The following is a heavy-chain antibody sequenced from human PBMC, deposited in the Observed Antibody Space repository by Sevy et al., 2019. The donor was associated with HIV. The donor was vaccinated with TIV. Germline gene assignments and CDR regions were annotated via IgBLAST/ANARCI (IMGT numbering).Heavy chain of an antibody. V-gene: IGHV3-23*01. Sequence: GGSLRLSCAASGCTFSACAMNWVRQAPGKGLEWVSGISGSGGSTYYADSVQGRFTISRDNSKNILYLQMNNLRAEDTAVYYCVKDRGTLVRGNIVDPWGQGTLVTVSS. CDR2: ISGSGGST. D-gene: IGHD3-10*01. CDR1: GCTFSACA. J-gene: IGHJ5*02. CDR3: VKDRGTLVRGNIVDP.